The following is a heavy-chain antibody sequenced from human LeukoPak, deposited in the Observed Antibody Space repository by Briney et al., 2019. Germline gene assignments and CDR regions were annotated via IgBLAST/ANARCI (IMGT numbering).Heavy chain of an antibody. V-gene: IGHV4-61*02. Sequence: KPSQTLSLTCTVSGGSISSGSYYWSWIRQPAGKGLEWIGRIYTSGSTNYNPSLKSRVTISVDTSKNQFSLKLSSVTAADTAVYYSAREEDRYSSSWYYYFDYWGQGTLVTVSS. CDR3: AREEDRYSSSWYYYFDY. CDR1: GGSISSGSYY. J-gene: IGHJ4*02. CDR2: IYTSGST. D-gene: IGHD6-13*01.